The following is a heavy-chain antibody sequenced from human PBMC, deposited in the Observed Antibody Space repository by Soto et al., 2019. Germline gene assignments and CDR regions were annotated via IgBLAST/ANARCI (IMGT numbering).Heavy chain of an antibody. CDR1: GFTFNTHA. Sequence: EVQLLESGGGLVQPGGSLRLSCAASGFTFNTHAMSWVRQAPGKGLEWVSGISGGGGDTLYADSVKGRFTISRDNSKNTLYLVMNNLRAEDTAVFYCAKSTSIAAPISGWGQGTLVTVSS. V-gene: IGHV3-23*01. J-gene: IGHJ4*02. CDR3: AKSTSIAAPISG. CDR2: ISGGGGDT. D-gene: IGHD6-13*01.